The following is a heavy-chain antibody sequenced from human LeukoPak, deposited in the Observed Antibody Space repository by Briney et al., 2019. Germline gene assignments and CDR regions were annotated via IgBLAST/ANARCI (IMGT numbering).Heavy chain of an antibody. V-gene: IGHV4-34*01. D-gene: IGHD4-23*01. CDR1: GGSFTGYH. Sequence: SETLSLTCAVYGGSFTGYHWNWIRQSPQRGLEWIGEINHRGHPHSNPSLESRLTISVDTSKDQFSLTLRSVTAADTAVYYCARDPTTVVTLPYYFDFWGQGTPATVSS. J-gene: IGHJ4*02. CDR2: INHRGHP. CDR3: ARDPTTVVTLPYYFDF.